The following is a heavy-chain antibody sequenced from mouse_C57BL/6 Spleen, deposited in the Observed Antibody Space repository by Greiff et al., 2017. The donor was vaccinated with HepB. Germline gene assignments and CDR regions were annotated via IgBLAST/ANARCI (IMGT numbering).Heavy chain of an antibody. CDR1: GFNIKDDY. V-gene: IGHV14-4*01. CDR2: IDPENGDT. D-gene: IGHD1-1*01. Sequence: EVQLQQSGAELVRPGASVKLSCTASGFNIKDDYMHWVKQRPEQGLEWIGWIDPENGDTEYASKFQGKATITEYTSSNKAYLQLSSLTSEDTAVYYCTSYYGSLFDYWGQGTTLTVSS. J-gene: IGHJ2*01. CDR3: TSYYGSLFDY.